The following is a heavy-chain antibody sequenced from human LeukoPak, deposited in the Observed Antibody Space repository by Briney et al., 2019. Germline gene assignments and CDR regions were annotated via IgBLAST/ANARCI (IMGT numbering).Heavy chain of an antibody. CDR2: LYSDGNT. J-gene: IGHJ4*02. V-gene: IGHV3-53*01. CDR1: GFTVITND. Sequence: GGSLRLSCAASGFTVITNDMTWLRQAPGKGLEWVSVLYSDGNTKYADSVQGRFPISRDNSKNTLYLEMNSLSPDDTAVYYCARGVEPLAANTLAYWGQGTLVTVSS. D-gene: IGHD1-14*01. CDR3: ARGVEPLAANTLAY.